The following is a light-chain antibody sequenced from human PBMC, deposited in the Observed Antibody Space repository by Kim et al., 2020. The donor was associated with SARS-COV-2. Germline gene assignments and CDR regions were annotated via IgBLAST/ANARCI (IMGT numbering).Light chain of an antibody. CDR1: TGAVTSTHI. Sequence: PGGTVPLPCGSSTGAVTSTHIPYWFQQKPGQAPRTLIYDTHKKHSWTPARFSGSLLGGKAALTLSGAQPEDEADYFCFLAYGGARIFGGGTQLTVL. J-gene: IGLJ2*01. CDR2: DTH. CDR3: FLAYGGARI. V-gene: IGLV7-46*01.